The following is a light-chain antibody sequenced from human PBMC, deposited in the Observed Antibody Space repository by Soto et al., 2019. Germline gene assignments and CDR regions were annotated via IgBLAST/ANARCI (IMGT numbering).Light chain of an antibody. Sequence: DFPLTQSPSFLSASVGDRVTITCRASQGIGSYLGWYQQAPGKAPKLLIYGASTLQSGVPSRFSGSGSGTEFTLTIRSPQPEDFATYYCQQLNTYPAFGGGTKVEI. V-gene: IGKV1-9*01. J-gene: IGKJ4*01. CDR1: QGIGSY. CDR2: GAS. CDR3: QQLNTYPA.